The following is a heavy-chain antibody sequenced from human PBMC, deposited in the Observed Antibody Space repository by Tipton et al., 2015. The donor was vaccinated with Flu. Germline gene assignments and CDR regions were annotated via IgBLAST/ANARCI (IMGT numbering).Heavy chain of an antibody. J-gene: IGHJ3*02. Sequence: LRLSCTVSGGSISSSSYYWGWIRQPPGKGLEWIGSIYYSGNTDYNPSLKSRVTISVDTSKNQFSLTLSSVTAADTAVYYCARDGFITRIVVVTPGAFEIWGQGTMVTVSS. V-gene: IGHV4-39*07. D-gene: IGHD3-22*01. CDR2: IYYSGNT. CDR1: GGSISSSSYY. CDR3: ARDGFITRIVVVTPGAFEI.